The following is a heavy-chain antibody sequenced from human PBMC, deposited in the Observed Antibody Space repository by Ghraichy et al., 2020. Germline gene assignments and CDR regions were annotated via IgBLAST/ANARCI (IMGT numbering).Heavy chain of an antibody. V-gene: IGHV3-23*01. CDR3: ANPDWGGYFDY. CDR1: GFTFSSYA. J-gene: IGHJ4*02. CDR2: ISGSGGST. Sequence: GGSLRLSCAASGFTFSSYAMSWVRQAPGKGLEWVSAISGSGGSTYYADSVKGRFTISRDNSKNTLYLQMKSLRAKDTAVHYCANPDWGGYFDYWGQGTLVTVSS. D-gene: IGHD7-27*01.